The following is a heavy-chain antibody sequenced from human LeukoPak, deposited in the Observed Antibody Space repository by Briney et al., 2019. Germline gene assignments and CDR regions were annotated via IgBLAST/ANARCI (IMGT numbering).Heavy chain of an antibody. J-gene: IGHJ4*02. CDR3: ARDAGAQDYFHY. V-gene: IGHV3-30-3*01. CDR2: ISYDGSET. CDR1: GFTFSSYA. Sequence: GGSLRLSCAASGFTFSSYAMHWVRQAPGKGLEWVATISYDGSETYYSDSVNGRFTISRDNSRNTLSLQMSRLTTDDSTVYFCARDAGAQDYFHYWGQGTLVTVSS.